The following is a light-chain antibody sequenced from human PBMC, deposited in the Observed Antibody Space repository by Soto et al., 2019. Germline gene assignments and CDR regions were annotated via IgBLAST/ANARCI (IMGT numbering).Light chain of an antibody. Sequence: QSALTQPPSVSGSPGQSVAISCTGTSSDVGNSNGVSWYQQPPGTAPKLMIYDVSNRPSGVPDRFSGSKSGNTASLTISGLQAEDEADYYCSSYTSSSTYVFGTGTNVTVL. CDR3: SSYTSSSTYV. J-gene: IGLJ1*01. CDR2: DVS. CDR1: SSDVGNSNG. V-gene: IGLV2-18*02.